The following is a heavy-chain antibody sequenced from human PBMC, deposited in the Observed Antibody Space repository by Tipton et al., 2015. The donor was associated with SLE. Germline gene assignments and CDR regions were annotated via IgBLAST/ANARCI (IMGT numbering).Heavy chain of an antibody. V-gene: IGHV4-61*02. CDR1: GGSIRSATYY. CDR2: IYSSGTT. D-gene: IGHD3-22*01. J-gene: IGHJ3*02. CDR3: ARADTSEYDTVGLNDAFDI. Sequence: TLSLTCSVSGGSIRSATYYWNWIRQPAGKGLEWIGRIYSSGTTNYNPSLEGRVTISVDTSKNQFSLKSSSVTAADTAVYYCARADTSEYDTVGLNDAFDIWGQGTMVTVSS.